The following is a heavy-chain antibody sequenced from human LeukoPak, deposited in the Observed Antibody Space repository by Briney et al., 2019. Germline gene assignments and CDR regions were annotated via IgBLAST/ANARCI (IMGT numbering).Heavy chain of an antibody. CDR2: ISSSSSYI. D-gene: IGHD5-18*01. CDR3: ARERVGYSYGATCFDY. CDR1: GFTFSSYS. Sequence: GGSLRLSCAASGFTFSSYSMNWVRQAPGKGLEWVSSISSSSSYIYYADSVQGRFTISRDNAKNSLYLQMNSLRAEDTAVYYCARERVGYSYGATCFDYWGQGTLVTVSS. J-gene: IGHJ4*02. V-gene: IGHV3-21*01.